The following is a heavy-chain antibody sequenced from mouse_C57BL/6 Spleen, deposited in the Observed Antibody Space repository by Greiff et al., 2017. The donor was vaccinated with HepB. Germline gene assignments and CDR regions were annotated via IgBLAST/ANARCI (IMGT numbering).Heavy chain of an antibody. CDR3: AMDYGSGGY. Sequence: LVESGAELARPGASVKLSCKASGYTFTSYGISWVKQRTGQGLEWIGEIYPRSGNTYYNEKLKGKATLTADKSSSTAYMELRSLTSEDSAVYFCAMDYGSGGYWGQGTTLTVSS. D-gene: IGHD1-1*01. CDR2: IYPRSGNT. V-gene: IGHV1-81*01. CDR1: GYTFTSYG. J-gene: IGHJ2*01.